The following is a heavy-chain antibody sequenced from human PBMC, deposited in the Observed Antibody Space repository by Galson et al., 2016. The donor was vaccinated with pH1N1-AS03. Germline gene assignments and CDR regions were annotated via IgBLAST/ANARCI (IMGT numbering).Heavy chain of an antibody. V-gene: IGHV4-4*01. CDR1: GGSMTSPDW. CDR3: ASAGYYTPGYHY. CDR2: VHYSGTT. Sequence: ETLSLTCAVSGGSMTSPDWWTWVRQPPGKGLEWIGEVHYSGTTSYNPSLNSRVTMSIDKSNNQFSLNLGSVTAADTAVYFCASAGYYTPGYHYWGQGALVTVSS. D-gene: IGHD2-21*01. J-gene: IGHJ4*02.